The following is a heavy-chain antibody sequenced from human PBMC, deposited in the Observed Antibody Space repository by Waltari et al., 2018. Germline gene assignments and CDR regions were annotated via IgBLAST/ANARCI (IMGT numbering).Heavy chain of an antibody. Sequence: QLQLQESGPGLVKPSETLSLTCTVSGGSISSSSYYWGWIRQPPGKGLEWIGGAYYSGGTYYNPSLKGLVTISVDTSKNQFSLKLSAVTAADTAVYYCARRRRSITMVRGGGDWFDPWGQGTLVTVSS. D-gene: IGHD3-10*01. V-gene: IGHV4-39*01. CDR2: AYYSGGT. CDR1: GGSISSSSYY. J-gene: IGHJ5*02. CDR3: ARRRRSITMVRGGGDWFDP.